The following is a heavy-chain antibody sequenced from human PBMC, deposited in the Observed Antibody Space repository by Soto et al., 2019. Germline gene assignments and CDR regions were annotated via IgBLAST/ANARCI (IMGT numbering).Heavy chain of an antibody. V-gene: IGHV1-69*13. J-gene: IGHJ4*02. Sequence: SVKVSCKASGGTFSSYAISWVRQAPGQGLEWMGGIIPIFGTANYAQKFQGRVTITADESTSTAYMELSSLRSEDTAVYYCARDSIRYYDSSGYPIAGDFDYWGQGTLVTVSS. CDR3: ARDSIRYYDSSGYPIAGDFDY. CDR1: GGTFSSYA. D-gene: IGHD3-22*01. CDR2: IIPIFGTA.